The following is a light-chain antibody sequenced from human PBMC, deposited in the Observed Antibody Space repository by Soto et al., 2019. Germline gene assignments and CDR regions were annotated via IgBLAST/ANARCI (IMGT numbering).Light chain of an antibody. Sequence: EMVMTQSPATLSVSPRERVTLSCRASESVHRNLAWYQQKPGQGPSLLIYYASTRATGVPDRFTGSGSGTEFTLTISSLQSEDSGVYHCQHYSNWPPTFGPGTKVEIK. CDR1: ESVHRN. J-gene: IGKJ3*01. CDR3: QHYSNWPPT. CDR2: YAS. V-gene: IGKV3-15*01.